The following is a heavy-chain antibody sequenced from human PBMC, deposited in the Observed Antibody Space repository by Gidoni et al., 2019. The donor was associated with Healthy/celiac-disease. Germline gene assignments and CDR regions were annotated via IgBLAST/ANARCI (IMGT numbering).Heavy chain of an antibody. J-gene: IGHJ5*02. CDR2: INPNSGGT. CDR3: AVERELLGNWFDP. Sequence: QVQLVQSGAEVKKPGASVTVSCKPSGYTFTGYYMHWVRQAPGQGLEWMGWINPNSGGTNYAQKFQGRVTITRDTSISTAYMELSRLRSDDTAVYYCAVERELLGNWFDPWGQGTLVTVSS. V-gene: IGHV1-2*02. D-gene: IGHD1-26*01. CDR1: GYTFTGYY.